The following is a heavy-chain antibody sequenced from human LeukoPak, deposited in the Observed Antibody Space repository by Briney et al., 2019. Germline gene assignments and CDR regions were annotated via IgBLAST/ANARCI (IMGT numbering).Heavy chain of an antibody. J-gene: IGHJ4*01. D-gene: IGHD3-16*02. CDR1: EFTFTNYA. V-gene: IGHV3-23*01. CDR2: ISGSGGSL. Sequence: GGSLRLSCAAPEFTFTNYAMSWVRLAPGKGLDWVSTISGSGGSLYYADSVRGRFTISRDNSKNTLYLQMNSLRAEDTAVYYCTKLMGSLDAWGSFRFSFDSWGQGTLVTVSS. CDR3: TKLMGSLDAWGSFRFSFDS.